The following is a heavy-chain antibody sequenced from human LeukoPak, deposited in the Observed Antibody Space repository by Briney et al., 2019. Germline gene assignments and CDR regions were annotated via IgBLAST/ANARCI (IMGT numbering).Heavy chain of an antibody. V-gene: IGHV3-74*01. J-gene: IGHJ6*02. CDR1: GFTFSSYW. Sequence: PGGSLRLSCAASGFTFSSYWMHWVRQAPGKGLVWVSRINSDGSSTSYADSVKGRFTISRDNAKNTLYLQMNSLRAEDTAVYYCARDPGGNYYDSSGHRYYGMDVWGQGTTVTVSS. CDR3: ARDPGGNYYDSSGHRYYGMDV. D-gene: IGHD3-22*01. CDR2: INSDGSST.